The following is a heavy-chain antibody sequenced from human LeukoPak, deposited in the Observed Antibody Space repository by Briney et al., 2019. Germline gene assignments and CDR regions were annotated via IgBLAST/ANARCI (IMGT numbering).Heavy chain of an antibody. CDR3: ASYCSSTSCYERYLFDP. CDR1: GGSVSSGSYY. Sequence: SETLSLTCTVSGGSVSSGSYYWSWIRQPPGKGLEWIGFIHNSGSTKYNPSLMSRVTISVDTSKNQFSLKLSSVTAAETAVYYCASYCSSTSCYERYLFDPWGQGTLVTVSS. V-gene: IGHV4-61*01. D-gene: IGHD2-2*01. CDR2: IHNSGST. J-gene: IGHJ5*02.